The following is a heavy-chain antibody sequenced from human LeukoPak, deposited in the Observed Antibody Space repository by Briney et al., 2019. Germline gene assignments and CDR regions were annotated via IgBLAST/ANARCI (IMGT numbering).Heavy chain of an antibody. D-gene: IGHD5-18*01. CDR1: GYTFTGYY. Sequence: ASVKVSCKASGYTFTGYYMHWVRQAPGQGLEWMGWINPNSGGTNYAQKFQGRVTMTRDPSISTAYMELSRLRSDDTAVYYCARAMGTKGDTAMYGYWGQGTLVTVSS. CDR3: ARAMGTKGDTAMYGY. J-gene: IGHJ4*02. V-gene: IGHV1-2*02. CDR2: INPNSGGT.